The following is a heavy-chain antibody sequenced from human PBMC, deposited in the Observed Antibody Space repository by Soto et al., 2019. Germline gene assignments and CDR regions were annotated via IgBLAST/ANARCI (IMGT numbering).Heavy chain of an antibody. Sequence: GASVKVSCKASGYSFRDSGINWVRQAPGQGLEWMGWINPDNGNTKFTQKVQGRVTLTTDASTSTAYMEVRSLRSDDTAVYYCAREYLAIHYYDSSGYPDALDIWGQGTMVTVSS. J-gene: IGHJ3*02. D-gene: IGHD3-22*01. V-gene: IGHV1-18*01. CDR2: INPDNGNT. CDR3: AREYLAIHYYDSSGYPDALDI. CDR1: GYSFRDSG.